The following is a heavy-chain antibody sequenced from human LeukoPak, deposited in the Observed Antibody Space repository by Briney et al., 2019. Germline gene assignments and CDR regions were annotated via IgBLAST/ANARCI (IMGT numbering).Heavy chain of an antibody. CDR1: GFTFSSYG. D-gene: IGHD1-26*01. CDR3: AKDQSGAHDY. J-gene: IGHJ4*02. V-gene: IGHV3-30*18. CDR2: ISYDGSNK. Sequence: GGSLRLSCAASGFTFSSYGMHWVRQAPGKGLEGVAVISYDGSNKYYADSVKGRFTISRDNSKNTLYLQMNSLRAEDTAVYYCAKDQSGAHDYWGQGTLVTVSS.